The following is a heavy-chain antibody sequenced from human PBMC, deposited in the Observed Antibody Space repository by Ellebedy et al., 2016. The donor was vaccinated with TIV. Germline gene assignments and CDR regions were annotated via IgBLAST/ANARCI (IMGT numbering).Heavy chain of an antibody. CDR3: ATVGLVNDAFDF. V-gene: IGHV3-66*01. D-gene: IGHD6-19*01. CDR2: IYRGGST. CDR1: GITVSNNY. Sequence: GESLKISCAVSGITVSNNYMGWVRQAPGKGLEWVSTIYRGGSTEYADSVKGRFTISKDNSENTVHLQMDSLRVEDTAVYYCATVGLVNDAFDFWGQGTMVTVSA. J-gene: IGHJ3*01.